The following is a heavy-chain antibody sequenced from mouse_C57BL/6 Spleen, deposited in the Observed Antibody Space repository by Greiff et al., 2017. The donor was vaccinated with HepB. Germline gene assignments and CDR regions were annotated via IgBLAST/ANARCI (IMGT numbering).Heavy chain of an antibody. CDR2: INPSSGYT. CDR3: ATPYYGSSHWYFDV. CDR1: GYTFTSYT. Sequence: VQLQQSGAELARPGASVKMSCKASGYTFTSYTMHWVKQRPGQGLEWIGYINPSSGYTKYNQKFKDKATLTAEKSSSTAYMQLSSLTSEDSAVYYCATPYYGSSHWYFDVWGTGTTVTVSS. J-gene: IGHJ1*03. V-gene: IGHV1-4*01. D-gene: IGHD1-1*01.